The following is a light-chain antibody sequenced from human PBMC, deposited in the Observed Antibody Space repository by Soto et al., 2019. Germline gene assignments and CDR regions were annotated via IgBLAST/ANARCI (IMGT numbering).Light chain of an antibody. J-gene: IGKJ1*01. CDR1: QSLRSS. CDR2: DAS. CDR3: QQYNNWPQT. V-gene: IGKV3-15*01. Sequence: ETMMTQSPDTLSVSLGERATLSCRASQSLRSSLAWYQQKPGQAPRLLIYDASTRATGIPARFSGSGSGTDFTLTISGLQSEDFAVYYCQQYNNWPQTFGQGTKEEIK.